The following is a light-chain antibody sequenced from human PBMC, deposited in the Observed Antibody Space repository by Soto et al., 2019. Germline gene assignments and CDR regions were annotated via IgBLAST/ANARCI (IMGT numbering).Light chain of an antibody. V-gene: IGKV1-33*01. CDR2: DAS. Sequence: DIQMTQSPSSLSASVGDRVTITCQASQNINNYLNWYQQKPGRAPKLLIYDASNLEAGVPSRFRGSGSGTDFTFTISRLQPEDIATYYCQQSYSSPLTFGGGTNVEI. CDR3: QQSYSSPLT. CDR1: QNINNY. J-gene: IGKJ4*01.